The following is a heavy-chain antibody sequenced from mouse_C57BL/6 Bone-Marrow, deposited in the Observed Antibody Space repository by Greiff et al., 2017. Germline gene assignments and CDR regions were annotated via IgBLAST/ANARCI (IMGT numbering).Heavy chain of an antibody. V-gene: IGHV5-17*01. CDR3: ARLRSYYFDY. J-gene: IGHJ2*01. CDR2: ISSGSSTI. CDR1: GFTFSDYG. Sequence: EVQVVESGGGLVKPGGSLKLSCAASGFTFSDYGMHWVRQAPEKGLEWVAYISSGSSTIYYADTVKGRFTISRDNAKNTLFLQMTSLRSEDTAMYYCARLRSYYFDYWGQGTTLTVTS. D-gene: IGHD1-1*01.